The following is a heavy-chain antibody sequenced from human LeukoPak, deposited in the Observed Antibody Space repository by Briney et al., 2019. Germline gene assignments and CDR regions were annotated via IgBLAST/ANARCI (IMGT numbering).Heavy chain of an antibody. J-gene: IGHJ3*02. D-gene: IGHD2-15*01. CDR2: IYYSGST. V-gene: IGHV4-59*01. CDR1: GGSISSYY. CDR3: ARVWGYCSGGSCSKTFDI. Sequence: SETLSLTCTVSGGSISSYYWRWIRQPPGKGLEWIGYIYYSGSTNYNPSLKSRVTISVDTSKNQFSLKLSSVTAADTAVYYCARVWGYCSGGSCSKTFDIWGQGTMVTVSS.